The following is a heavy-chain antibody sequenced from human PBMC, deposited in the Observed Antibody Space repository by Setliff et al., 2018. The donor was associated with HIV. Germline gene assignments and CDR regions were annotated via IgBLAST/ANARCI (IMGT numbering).Heavy chain of an antibody. CDR3: ARDPTTVMDYFDY. CDR2: IIPIFGTG. V-gene: IGHV1-69*13. D-gene: IGHD4-17*01. Sequence: GASVKVSCKASGGTFSNYAISWVRQAPGQGLEWMGGIIPIFGTGMYAQKFQGRVTITADESTTTAYMELSSLRSEDTAVYYCARDPTTVMDYFDYWGRGTLVTVSS. J-gene: IGHJ4*02. CDR1: GGTFSNYA.